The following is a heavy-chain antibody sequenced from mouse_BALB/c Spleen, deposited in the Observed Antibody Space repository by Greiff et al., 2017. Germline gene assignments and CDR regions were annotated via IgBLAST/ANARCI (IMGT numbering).Heavy chain of an antibody. CDR2: IDPYNGGT. J-gene: IGHJ4*01. CDR3: ARGGFRGDAMEY. V-gene: IGHV1S135*01. D-gene: IGHD3-1*01. CDR1: GYSFTGYN. Sequence: VQLQESGPELGKPGASVKISCKASGYSFTGYNMYWVKQSHRKSLEWIGYIDPYNGGTSYNQKSKGKATLTVDKSSSTAYMHLNSLTSEDSAIYYCARGGFRGDAMEYWGQGTSVPSPQ.